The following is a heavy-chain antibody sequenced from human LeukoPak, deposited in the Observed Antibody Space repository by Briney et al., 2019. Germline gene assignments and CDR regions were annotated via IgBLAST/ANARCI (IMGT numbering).Heavy chain of an antibody. J-gene: IGHJ6*04. CDR3: ARFLPRYFDWLLTSPSYGMDV. CDR1: GFTFSSYA. V-gene: IGHV3-30*04. CDR2: ISYDGSNK. D-gene: IGHD3-9*01. Sequence: GRSLRLSCAASGFTFSSYAMHWVRQAPGKGLEWVAVISYDGSNKYYADSVKGRFTISRDNSKNTLYLQMNSLRAEDTAVYYCARFLPRYFDWLLTSPSYGMDVWGKGTTVTVSS.